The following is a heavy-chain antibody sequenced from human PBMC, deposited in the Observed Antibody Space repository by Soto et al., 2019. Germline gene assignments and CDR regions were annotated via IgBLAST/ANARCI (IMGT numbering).Heavy chain of an antibody. J-gene: IGHJ5*02. D-gene: IGHD3-10*01. CDR1: GGSISSGGYY. CDR2: IYYSGST. V-gene: IGHV4-31*03. CDR3: ARDPYYGSGSYYNS. Sequence: PSETLSLTCTVSGGSISSGGYYWSWIRQHPGKGLEWIGYIYYSGSTYYNPSLKSRVTISVDTSKNQFSLKLSSVTAADTAVYYCARDPYYGSGSYYNSWGQGTLVTVS.